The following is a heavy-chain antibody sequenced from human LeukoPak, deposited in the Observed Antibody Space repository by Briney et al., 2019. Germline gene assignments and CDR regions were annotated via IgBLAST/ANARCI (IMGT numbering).Heavy chain of an antibody. CDR3: ASPSVSDYGDYAFDY. Sequence: ASAKVSCKASGYTFTGYYMHWVRQAPGQGLEWMGWINPNSGGTNYAQKFQGRVTMTRDTSISTAYMELSRLRSDDTAVYYCASPSVSDYGDYAFDYWGQGTLVTVSS. V-gene: IGHV1-2*02. J-gene: IGHJ4*02. CDR1: GYTFTGYY. CDR2: INPNSGGT. D-gene: IGHD4-17*01.